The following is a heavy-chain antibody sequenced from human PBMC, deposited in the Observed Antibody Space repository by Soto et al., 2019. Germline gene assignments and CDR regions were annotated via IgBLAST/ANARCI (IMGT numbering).Heavy chain of an antibody. J-gene: IGHJ5*02. CDR1: GGTFSTYT. CDR2: IIPLFGTA. CDR3: ARSQDSSGYWNNCFDP. D-gene: IGHD3-22*01. Sequence: ASVKVSSKASGGTFSTYTMTWLRQAPGQGLEWMGGIIPLFGTANYAQKFQGRVTITADESTSTVYMELSSLRSEDTAVYYCARSQDSSGYWNNCFDPWGQGTLVTVSS. V-gene: IGHV1-69*13.